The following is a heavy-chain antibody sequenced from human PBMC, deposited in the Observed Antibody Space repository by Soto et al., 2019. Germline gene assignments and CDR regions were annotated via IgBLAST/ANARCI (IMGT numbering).Heavy chain of an antibody. J-gene: IGHJ6*02. Sequence: QVQLVQSGTEVKKPGSSVKVSCKASGGTFSSYAISCVRQAPGQGLEWMVGIIPNFGTANYAQKFQGRVTITADESPRTAYMELSSLRYEDTAVYYCATPYTGSHGAYYYCGMDVWGQGTTVTVSS. V-gene: IGHV1-69*01. CDR1: GGTFSSYA. CDR3: ATPYTGSHGAYYYCGMDV. D-gene: IGHD1-26*01. CDR2: IIPNFGTA.